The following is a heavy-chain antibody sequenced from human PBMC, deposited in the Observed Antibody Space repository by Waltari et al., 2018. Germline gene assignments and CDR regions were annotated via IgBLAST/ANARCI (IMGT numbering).Heavy chain of an antibody. CDR2: MQYGGCT. CDR1: GGSISTNYN. Sequence: QLQLQESGPGLVKPTETLSLACTLSGGSISTNYNWGEIRQPPGKGLEWMGNMQYGGCTFYNPTLGSRVSISLDTWKNQFSLRLRSVGAADTAVYFCGRIAFGDEGGYFQYWGQGTLVTVSS. D-gene: IGHD4-17*01. J-gene: IGHJ1*01. V-gene: IGHV4-39*01. CDR3: GRIAFGDEGGYFQY.